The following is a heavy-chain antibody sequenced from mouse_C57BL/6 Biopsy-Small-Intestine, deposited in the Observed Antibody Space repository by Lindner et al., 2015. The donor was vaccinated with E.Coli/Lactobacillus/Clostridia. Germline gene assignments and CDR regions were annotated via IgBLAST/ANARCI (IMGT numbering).Heavy chain of an antibody. Sequence: VQLQESGAELVRPGASVTLSCKASGYTFTDYEMHWVKQTPVHGLEWIGAIDPETGGTAYNQKFKGKAILTADKSSSTAYMELRSLTSEDSAVYYCTRKDFDYWGQGTTLTVSS. V-gene: IGHV1-15*01. CDR3: TRKDFDY. CDR2: IDPETGGT. CDR1: GYTFTDYE. J-gene: IGHJ2*01.